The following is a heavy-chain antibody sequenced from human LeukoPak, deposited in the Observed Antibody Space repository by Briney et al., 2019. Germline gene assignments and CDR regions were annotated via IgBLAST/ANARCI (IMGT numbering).Heavy chain of an antibody. CDR1: GGSISIGGYY. Sequence: SETLSLTCTVSGGSISIGGYYWSWIRQHPGKGLEWIGYIYYSGYTYYNPSLKNRLTISVDTSKNHFSLKLSSVTAADTAVYHCARGMGCSGGTCYAGGNWFDPWGQGTLVTVSS. CDR2: IYYSGYT. J-gene: IGHJ5*02. D-gene: IGHD2-15*01. CDR3: ARGMGCSGGTCYAGGNWFDP. V-gene: IGHV4-31*03.